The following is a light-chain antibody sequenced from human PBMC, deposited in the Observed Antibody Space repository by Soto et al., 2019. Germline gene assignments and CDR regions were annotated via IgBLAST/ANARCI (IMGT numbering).Light chain of an antibody. CDR2: EVN. Sequence: QSVLTQPRSVSGSPGQSVTISCTATGSDVGDSSHVSWYQLHPGKAPKLMIYEVNNRPSGVPDRFSGSKSGSTASLTISGLQAEDEAEYYCCLSPGSSTCLFGGGTKLTVL. CDR3: CLSPGSSTCL. CDR1: GSDVGDSSH. J-gene: IGLJ3*02. V-gene: IGLV2-11*01.